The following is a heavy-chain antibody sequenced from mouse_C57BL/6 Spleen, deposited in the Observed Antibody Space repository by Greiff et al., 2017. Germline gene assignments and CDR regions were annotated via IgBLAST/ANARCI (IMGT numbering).Heavy chain of an antibody. Sequence: QVQLKQPGAELVKPGASVKLSCKASGYTFTSYWMHWVKQRPGQGLEWIGMIHPNSGSTNYNEKFKSKATLTVDKSSSTAYMQLSSLTSEDSAVYYCARGRFDWYFDVWGTGTTVTVSS. V-gene: IGHV1-64*01. CDR2: IHPNSGST. CDR3: ARGRFDWYFDV. D-gene: IGHD1-1*01. CDR1: GYTFTSYW. J-gene: IGHJ1*03.